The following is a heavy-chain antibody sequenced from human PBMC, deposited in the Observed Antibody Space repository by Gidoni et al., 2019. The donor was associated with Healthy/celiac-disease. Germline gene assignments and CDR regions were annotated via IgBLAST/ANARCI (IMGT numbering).Heavy chain of an antibody. Sequence: QVQLVQSGAEVKKPGASVKVSCKASGYTFTSYYMHWVRQAPGQGLEWMGIINPSGGSTSYAQKFQGRVTMTRDTSTSTVYMELSSLRSEDTAVYYCARENGDYESYYYGMDVWGQGTTVTVSS. CDR1: GYTFTSYY. V-gene: IGHV1-46*01. J-gene: IGHJ6*02. D-gene: IGHD4-17*01. CDR3: ARENGDYESYYYGMDV. CDR2: INPSGGST.